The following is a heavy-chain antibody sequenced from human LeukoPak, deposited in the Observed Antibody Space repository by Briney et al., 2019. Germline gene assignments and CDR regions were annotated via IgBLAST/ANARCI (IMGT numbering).Heavy chain of an antibody. Sequence: GGSLRLSCAASGFTFSSYAMSWVRQAPGNGLEWVSAISGSGGSTYYADSVKGRFTISRDNSKNTLYLQMNSLRAEDTAVYYCAKLPAAMRAFDYWGQGTLVTVSS. CDR1: GFTFSSYA. CDR3: AKLPAAMRAFDY. J-gene: IGHJ4*02. D-gene: IGHD2-2*01. V-gene: IGHV3-23*01. CDR2: ISGSGGST.